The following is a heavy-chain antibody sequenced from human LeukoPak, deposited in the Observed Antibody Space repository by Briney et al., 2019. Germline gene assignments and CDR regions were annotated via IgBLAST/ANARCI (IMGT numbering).Heavy chain of an antibody. CDR3: AKGPKVVVLTRDHYMDV. CDR2: IRNVGNDK. Sequence: SGGSLRLSCAASGFTFDCCGMHWVRQAPGKGLEWVAFIRNVGNDKYYADSVKGRFTISRDNSKNTLYLQMNSLRAEDTAVYYCAKGPKVVVLTRDHYMDVWGKGTTVTISS. J-gene: IGHJ6*03. CDR1: GFTFDCCG. V-gene: IGHV3-30*02. D-gene: IGHD3-22*01.